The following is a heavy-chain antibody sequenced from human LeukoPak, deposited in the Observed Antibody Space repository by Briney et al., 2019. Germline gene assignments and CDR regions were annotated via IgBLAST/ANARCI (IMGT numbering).Heavy chain of an antibody. J-gene: IGHJ5*02. CDR2: IYYSGST. V-gene: IGHV4-31*03. CDR3: ARGLGSGWYPWFDP. Sequence: PSETLSLTCTVSGGSISNGDHYWSWIRQHPGKGLEWIGHIYYSGSTYYNPSLKSRGIISVDTPKNQFSLKLSSVTAADTAVYYCARGLGSGWYPWFDPWGQGTLVTVSS. CDR1: GGSISNGDHY. D-gene: IGHD6-19*01.